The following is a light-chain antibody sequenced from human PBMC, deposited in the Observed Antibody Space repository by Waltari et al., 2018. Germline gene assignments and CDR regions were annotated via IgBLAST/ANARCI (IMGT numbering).Light chain of an antibody. CDR1: SSPAGGYHP. V-gene: IGLV2-23*01. CDR2: EGN. J-gene: IGLJ2*01. CDR3: SSNAGRGIV. Sequence: QSALTQPASVSGSPGQSITVPGTGASSPAGGYHPVCWYQQHPGKAPKLIIYEGNKRPSGVSNRFSGFKSGNTASLTISGLQAEDEAEYYCSSNAGRGIVFGGGTKLTVL.